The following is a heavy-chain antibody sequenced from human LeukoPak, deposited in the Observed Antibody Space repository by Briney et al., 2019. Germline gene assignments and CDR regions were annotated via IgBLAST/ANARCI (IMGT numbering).Heavy chain of an antibody. CDR1: GYTLTELS. CDR3: ARDQGYDFWSGYPYYGMDV. V-gene: IGHV1-24*01. J-gene: IGHJ6*02. D-gene: IGHD3-3*01. CDR2: FDPEDGET. Sequence: ASVKVSCKVSGYTLTELSMHWVRQAPGKGLEWMGGFDPEDGETIYAQKFQGRVTITADESTSTAYMELSSLRSEDTAVYYCARDQGYDFWSGYPYYGMDVWGQGTTVTVSS.